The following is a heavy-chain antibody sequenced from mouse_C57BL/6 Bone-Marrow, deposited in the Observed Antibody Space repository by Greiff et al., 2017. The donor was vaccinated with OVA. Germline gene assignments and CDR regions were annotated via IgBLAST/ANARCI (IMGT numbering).Heavy chain of an antibody. CDR2: IRSKANNHAK. V-gene: IGHV6-6*01. CDR3: TRGYDSYYAYYAMDY. CDR1: GFTFSDSW. Sequence: EVKLVESGGGLVQPGGSMKLSCAASGFTFSDSWMDWVRQSPEQGLEWVDEIRSKANNHAKYYAVYVKERFTNSRADSKGSVYLQMNSLRAEDTVIDYCTRGYDSYYAYYAMDYWGQGTSVTVSS. D-gene: IGHD2-3*01. J-gene: IGHJ4*01.